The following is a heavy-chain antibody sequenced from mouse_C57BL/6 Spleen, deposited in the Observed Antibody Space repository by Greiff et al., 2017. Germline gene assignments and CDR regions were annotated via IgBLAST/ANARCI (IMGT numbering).Heavy chain of an antibody. V-gene: IGHV1-69*01. CDR2: LDPSDSST. Sequence: QVQLQQPGAELVMPGASVKLSCKASGYTFTSYWMHWVKQRPGQGLEWIGELDPSDSSTNYNQKFKGKSTLTVDKSSSTAYMQLSILTSEASAVYYCARREVYYAMDYWGQGTSVTVSS. J-gene: IGHJ4*01. CDR1: GYTFTSYW. CDR3: ARREVYYAMDY.